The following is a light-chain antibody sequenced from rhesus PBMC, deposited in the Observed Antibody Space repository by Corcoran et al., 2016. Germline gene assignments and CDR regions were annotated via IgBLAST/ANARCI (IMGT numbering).Light chain of an antibody. J-gene: IGKJ3*01. V-gene: IGKV1-74*01. CDR3: QHSYGIPFT. CDR2: KAS. CDR1: ENVNNY. Sequence: DIQMTQSPSSLSASVGDRVTITCRASENVNNYLHWYQQKPGKPPNLLIYKASTLQSGVPSRFGGSGSGTDFTLTISSLQPEDFATYYCQHSYGIPFTFGPGTRLDI.